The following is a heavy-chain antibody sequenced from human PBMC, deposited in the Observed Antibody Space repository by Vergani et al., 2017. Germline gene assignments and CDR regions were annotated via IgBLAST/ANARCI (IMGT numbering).Heavy chain of an antibody. Sequence: QVQLHQWGAGLLKPSETLSLTCAVYGGSFSGYYWSWIRQPPGKGLEWIGEINHSGSTNYNPSLKSRVTISVDTSKNQFSLKVSSVTAADTAVYYCARHWAVVAANNWFDPWGQGTLVTVSS. D-gene: IGHD2-15*01. CDR3: ARHWAVVAANNWFDP. CDR1: GGSFSGYY. J-gene: IGHJ5*02. CDR2: INHSGST. V-gene: IGHV4-34*01.